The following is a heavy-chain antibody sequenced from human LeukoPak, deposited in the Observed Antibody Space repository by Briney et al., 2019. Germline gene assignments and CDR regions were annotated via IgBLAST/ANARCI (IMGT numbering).Heavy chain of an antibody. D-gene: IGHD5-12*01. CDR3: ARTTEGYAGGPGYSYYYYMDV. Sequence: GSLRLSCAASGFTFSSYAMSWVRQAPGKGLEWIGEINHSGSTNYNPSLKSRVTISVDTSKNQVSLKLRSVTAADTAVYYCARTTEGYAGGPGYSYYYYMDVWGKGTTVTISS. J-gene: IGHJ6*03. V-gene: IGHV4-34*01. CDR2: INHSGST. CDR1: GFTFSSYA.